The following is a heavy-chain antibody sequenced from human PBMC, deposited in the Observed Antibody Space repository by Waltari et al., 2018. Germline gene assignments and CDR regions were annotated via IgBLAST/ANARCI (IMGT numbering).Heavy chain of an antibody. Sequence: QVQLQESGPGLVKPSETLSLPCTVSGYSIRSTYYWGWIRQSPGKGLEWMGSIFHSGSTYYNLSLKSRVTISVDTSKNQFSLKLSSVTAADTAVYYCATDPSYYGSGTYWAGWFDPWGQGTLVTVSS. D-gene: IGHD3-10*01. CDR2: IFHSGST. CDR1: GYSIRSTYY. J-gene: IGHJ5*02. CDR3: ATDPSYYGSGTYWAGWFDP. V-gene: IGHV4-38-2*02.